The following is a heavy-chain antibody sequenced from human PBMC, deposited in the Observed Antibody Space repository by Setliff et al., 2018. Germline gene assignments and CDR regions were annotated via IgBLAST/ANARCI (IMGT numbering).Heavy chain of an antibody. J-gene: IGHJ6*02. V-gene: IGHV3-30*02. D-gene: IGHD2-21*02. CDR2: TRFDGSSQ. CDR1: GFAFSGYG. CDR3: AKANAMVVTSHSYGLDV. Sequence: PGGSLRLSCAASGFAFSGYGMHWVRQAPGKGLEWVTFTRFDGSSQYYADSMKGRFTVSRDNPSNTLYLQMNSLRPQDTAVYYCAKANAMVVTSHSYGLDVWGQGTTVTVSS.